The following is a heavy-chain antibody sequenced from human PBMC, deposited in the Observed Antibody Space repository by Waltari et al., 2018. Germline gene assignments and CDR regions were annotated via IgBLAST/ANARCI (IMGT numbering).Heavy chain of an antibody. Sequence: QVQLQELGPGLVKPSETLSLTCTVSGGSITAYYWSWIRQPPGKGLEWIGHIYYNGNTDYNPSLKSRVTISVDTSKKQFALKLSSVTAADTAVYYCARELYGGNSRPYDYWGQGTLVTVSS. CDR2: IYYNGNT. CDR1: GGSITAYY. V-gene: IGHV4-59*01. CDR3: ARELYGGNSRPYDY. J-gene: IGHJ4*02. D-gene: IGHD2-15*01.